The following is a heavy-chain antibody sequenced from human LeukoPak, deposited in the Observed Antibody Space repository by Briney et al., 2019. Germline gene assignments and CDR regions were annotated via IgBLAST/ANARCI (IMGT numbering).Heavy chain of an antibody. J-gene: IGHJ6*03. V-gene: IGHV3-21*01. D-gene: IGHD3-16*01. CDR2: ISSSSSYI. CDR1: GFTFSSYS. CDR3: AGITFGGVMDYYYYMDV. Sequence: GSLRLSCAASGFTFSSYSMNWVRQPPGKGLEWVSSISSSSSYIYYADSVKGRFTISRDNAKNSLYLQMNSLRAEDTAVYYCAGITFGGVMDYYYYMDVWGKGTTVTISS.